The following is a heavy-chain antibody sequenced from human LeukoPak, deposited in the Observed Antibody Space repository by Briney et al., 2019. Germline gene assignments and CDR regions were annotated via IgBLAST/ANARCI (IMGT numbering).Heavy chain of an antibody. CDR1: GYSISSGYY. D-gene: IGHD6-19*01. V-gene: IGHV4-38-2*01. Sequence: SETLSLTCAVSGYSISSGYYWGWIRQPPGKRLEWIGSIYHSGSTYYNPSLKSRVTISVGTSKNQFSLKLSSVTAADTAVYYCARGVAVAGRGRSYFDYWGQGTLVTVSS. CDR2: IYHSGST. J-gene: IGHJ4*02. CDR3: ARGVAVAGRGRSYFDY.